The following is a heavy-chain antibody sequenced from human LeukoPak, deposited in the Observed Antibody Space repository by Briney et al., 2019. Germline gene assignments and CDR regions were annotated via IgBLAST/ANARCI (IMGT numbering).Heavy chain of an antibody. Sequence: SETLSLTCTVSGDSISGFYWSWIRQPPGKGLEWIGYIYYSGSTYYNPSLKSRVTISVDTSKNQFSLKLSSVTAADTAVYYCARESSGWFRGEYFQHWGQGTLVTVSS. D-gene: IGHD6-19*01. CDR1: GDSISGFY. CDR3: ARESSGWFRGEYFQH. V-gene: IGHV4-59*12. J-gene: IGHJ1*01. CDR2: IYYSGST.